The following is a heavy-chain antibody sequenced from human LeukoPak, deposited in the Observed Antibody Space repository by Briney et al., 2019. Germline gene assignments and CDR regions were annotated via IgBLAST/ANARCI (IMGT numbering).Heavy chain of an antibody. Sequence: PGRSLRLSCAASGFTFSNYAMQWVRQAPGKGLEWVAVISYDGINKYYADSVKARFTISRNNSKNTLYLQMNSLSAEDMAVFYCARGGEYRVYYHTMDVWGQGTPVTVS. CDR2: ISYDGINK. V-gene: IGHV3-30-3*01. D-gene: IGHD4-17*01. CDR1: GFTFSNYA. J-gene: IGHJ6*02. CDR3: ARGGEYRVYYHTMDV.